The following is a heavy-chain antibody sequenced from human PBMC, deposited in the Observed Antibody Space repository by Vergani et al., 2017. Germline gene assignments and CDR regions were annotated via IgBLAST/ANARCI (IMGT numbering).Heavy chain of an antibody. CDR2: ISAYNGNT. CDR1: GYTFTSYG. Sequence: QVQLVQSGAEVKKPGASVKVSCKASGYTFTSYGISWVRQAPGQGLEWMGWISAYNGNTNYAQKLQGRVTMTTDTSTITAYMELRSLRSDDTAVYYCAKPPPGYSSSWSYHYFDYWGQGTLVTVSS. CDR3: AKPPPGYSSSWSYHYFDY. V-gene: IGHV1-18*01. J-gene: IGHJ4*02. D-gene: IGHD6-13*01.